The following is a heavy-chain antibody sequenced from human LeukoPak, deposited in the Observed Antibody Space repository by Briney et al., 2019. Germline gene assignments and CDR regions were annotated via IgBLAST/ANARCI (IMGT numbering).Heavy chain of an antibody. V-gene: IGHV3-23*01. CDR3: ARRYYYDSSGYYSEYYFDY. D-gene: IGHD3-22*01. J-gene: IGHJ4*02. CDR1: GFTFSSNA. Sequence: GGALRLYCAASGFTFSSNAMSGGRQDPGKGLELVSAISYSGDSTYYADSVKRLYTISRDNSKNTLYLQMNRLRAEKTAVYYCARRYYYDSSGYYSEYYFDYWGQGTLVTVSS. CDR2: ISYSGDST.